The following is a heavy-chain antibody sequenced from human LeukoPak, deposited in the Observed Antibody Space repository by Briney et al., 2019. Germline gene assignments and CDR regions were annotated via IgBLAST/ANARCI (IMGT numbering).Heavy chain of an antibody. CDR2: ISYDGSNK. J-gene: IGHJ5*02. V-gene: IGHV3-30-3*01. D-gene: IGHD3-16*01. CDR3: AREYSLGWFDP. CDR1: GFTFSSYA. Sequence: QTGGSLRLSCAASGFTFSSYAMLWVRQAPGKGLEWVAVISYDGSNKYYADSVKGRFTISRDNSKNTLYLQMNSLRAEDTAVYYCAREYSLGWFDPWGQGTLVTVSS.